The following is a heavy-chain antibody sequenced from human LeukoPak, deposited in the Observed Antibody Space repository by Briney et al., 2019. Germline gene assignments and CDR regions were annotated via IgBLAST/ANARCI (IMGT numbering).Heavy chain of an antibody. V-gene: IGHV3-11*04. CDR3: ARDLGSSDWFLSTPFDH. Sequence: GGSLRLSCAASGFTFSDYYMSWIRQAPGKGLEWVSYISSSGSTIYYADSVKGRFTISRDNAKNSLYLQMNSLRDEDTAVYYCARDLGSSDWFLSTPFDHWGQGTLVTVSS. CDR2: ISSSGSTI. J-gene: IGHJ4*02. CDR1: GFTFSDYY. D-gene: IGHD6-19*01.